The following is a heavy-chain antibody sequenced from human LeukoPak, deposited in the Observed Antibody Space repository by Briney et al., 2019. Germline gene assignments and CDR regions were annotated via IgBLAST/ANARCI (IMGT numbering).Heavy chain of an antibody. Sequence: GASVKVSCKASGYTFTGYYMHWVRQAPGQGLEWMGWINPNSGGTNYAQKFQGRVTMTRGTSSSPAYMELSRLRSDDTAVYYCARVDGDYADFDYWGQGTLVTVSS. V-gene: IGHV1-2*02. CDR2: INPNSGGT. CDR1: GYTFTGYY. CDR3: ARVDGDYADFDY. J-gene: IGHJ4*02. D-gene: IGHD4-17*01.